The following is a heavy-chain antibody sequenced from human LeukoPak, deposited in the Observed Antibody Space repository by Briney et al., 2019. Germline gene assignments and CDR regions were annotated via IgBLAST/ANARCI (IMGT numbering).Heavy chain of an antibody. D-gene: IGHD3-3*01. CDR3: ARDWDFWSGSYFDY. J-gene: IGHJ4*02. V-gene: IGHV1-2*02. CDR1: GYTFTGYY. Sequence: ASVKVSCKASGYTFTGYYTHWVRQAPGQGLKWMGWINPNSGGTNYAQKFQGRVTMTRDTSISTAYMELSRLRSGDTAVYYCARDWDFWSGSYFDYWGQGTLVTVSS. CDR2: INPNSGGT.